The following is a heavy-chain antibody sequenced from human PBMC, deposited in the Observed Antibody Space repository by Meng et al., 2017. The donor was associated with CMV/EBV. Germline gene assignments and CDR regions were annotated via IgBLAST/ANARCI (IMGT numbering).Heavy chain of an antibody. CDR2: ISASNGNT. CDR3: ARVAYSSSWYHAFDY. CDR1: GYTFPRYG. D-gene: IGHD6-13*01. V-gene: IGHV1-18*01. Sequence: SGYTFPRYGISCVRQAPGQGLEWMGWISASNGNTNYAQKLQGRVTMTTDTSTSTAYMELRSLRSDDTAVYYCARVAYSSSWYHAFDYWGQGTLVTVSS. J-gene: IGHJ4*02.